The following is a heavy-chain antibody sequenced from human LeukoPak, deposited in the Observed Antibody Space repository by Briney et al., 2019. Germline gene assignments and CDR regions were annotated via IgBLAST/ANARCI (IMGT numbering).Heavy chain of an antibody. J-gene: IGHJ4*02. Sequence: GGSLRLSCVASGFTFSSYGMHRVRQAPGKGLEWVAVTWYDGNNNYYADSVKGRFTISRDNSKNTLYLQMNSLRAEDTAVYYCARGSSSGGSCYHDYWGQGTLVTVSS. CDR3: ARGSSSGGSCYHDY. CDR1: GFTFSSYG. CDR2: TWYDGNNN. D-gene: IGHD2-15*01. V-gene: IGHV3-33*01.